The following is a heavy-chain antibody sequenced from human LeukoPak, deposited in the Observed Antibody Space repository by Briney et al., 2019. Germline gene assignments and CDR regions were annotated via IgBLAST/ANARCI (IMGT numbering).Heavy chain of an antibody. Sequence: SETLSLPCTVSGGSINSYYWSWIRQPPGKGLEWIGYIYYSGSTNYNPSLKSRVTISVDTSKNQFSLKLSSVTAADTAVYYCASQPTGYSSGWYNYWGQGTLVTVSS. CDR1: GGSINSYY. V-gene: IGHV4-59*08. CDR3: ASQPTGYSSGWYNY. D-gene: IGHD6-19*01. J-gene: IGHJ4*02. CDR2: IYYSGST.